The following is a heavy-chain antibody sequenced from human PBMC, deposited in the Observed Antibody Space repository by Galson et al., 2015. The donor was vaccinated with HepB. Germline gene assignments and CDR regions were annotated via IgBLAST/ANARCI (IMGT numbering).Heavy chain of an antibody. V-gene: IGHV1-69*02. Sequence: SVKVSCKASGGTFSSYTISWVRQAPGQGLEWMGRIIPILGIANYAQKFQGRVTITADESTSTAYMELSSLRSEDTAVYYCARRYCSGGSCYGGDYYNWFDPWGQGTLVTVSS. CDR1: GGTFSSYT. D-gene: IGHD2-15*01. J-gene: IGHJ5*02. CDR3: ARRYCSGGSCYGGDYYNWFDP. CDR2: IIPILGIA.